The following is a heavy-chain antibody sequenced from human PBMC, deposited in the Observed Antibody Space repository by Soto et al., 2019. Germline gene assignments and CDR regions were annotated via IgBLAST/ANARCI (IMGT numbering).Heavy chain of an antibody. CDR3: ARALYSGYDPDAFDI. CDR1: GFTVSNNY. Sequence: PGGSLRLSCAASGFTVSNNYMSWVRQAPGKGLEWVSVIYSGGSTYYADSVKGRFTISRDNSKNTLYLQMNSLRAEDTAVYYCARALYSGYDPDAFDIWGQGTMVTVSS. CDR2: IYSGGST. J-gene: IGHJ3*02. V-gene: IGHV3-66*01. D-gene: IGHD5-12*01.